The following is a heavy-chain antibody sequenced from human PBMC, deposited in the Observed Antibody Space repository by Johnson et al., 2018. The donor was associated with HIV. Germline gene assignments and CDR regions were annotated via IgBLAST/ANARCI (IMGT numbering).Heavy chain of an antibody. CDR3: ARGRGFHYYDSRDYSDDAFDI. D-gene: IGHD3-22*01. J-gene: IGHJ3*02. CDR2: ISYDGSNQ. Sequence: QVQLVESGGGLVKPGGSLRLSCAASGFTFSSYGMHWVRQAPGKGLEWVAVISYDGSNQYYADSVTCRFTISRDNSKNTLYLQMNILGTEDTAVYYCARGRGFHYYDSRDYSDDAFDILGHGTMVTVSA. V-gene: IGHV3-30*03. CDR1: GFTFSSYG.